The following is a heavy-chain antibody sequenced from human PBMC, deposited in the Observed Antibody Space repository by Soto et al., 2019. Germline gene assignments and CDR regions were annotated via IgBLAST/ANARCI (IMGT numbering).Heavy chain of an antibody. CDR2: TYATGTT. J-gene: IGHJ5*02. D-gene: IGHD1-1*01. CDR1: GASISGFY. Sequence: ETLSLTCTVSGASISGFYWSWIRKSAGKGLEWIGRTYATGTTDYNPSLKSRVMMSVDTSKKQFSLKLRSVTAADTAVYYCVRDGTKTLRDWFDPWGQGISVTVSS. CDR3: VRDGTKTLRDWFDP. V-gene: IGHV4-4*07.